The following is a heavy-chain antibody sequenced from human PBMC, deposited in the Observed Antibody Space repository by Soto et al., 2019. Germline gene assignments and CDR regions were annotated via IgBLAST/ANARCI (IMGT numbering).Heavy chain of an antibody. Sequence: SETLSLTCTVSGGSISSGGYYLSWIRQHPGKGLERIGYIYYSGSTYYNPSLKSRVTISVDTSKNQFSLKLSSVTAADTAVYYCARALYYDFWSGSEPLYYFDYWGQGTLVTVSS. CDR3: ARALYYDFWSGSEPLYYFDY. CDR2: IYYSGST. J-gene: IGHJ4*02. CDR1: GGSISSGGYY. V-gene: IGHV4-31*03. D-gene: IGHD3-3*01.